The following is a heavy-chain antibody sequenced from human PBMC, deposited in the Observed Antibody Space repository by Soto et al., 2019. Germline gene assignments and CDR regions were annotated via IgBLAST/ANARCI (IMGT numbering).Heavy chain of an antibody. J-gene: IGHJ4*02. CDR2: IWYDGSNK. CDR3: ARESRDGYNFDY. D-gene: IGHD5-12*01. CDR1: GFTFSSYG. V-gene: IGHV3-33*01. Sequence: QVQLEESGGGVVQPGRSLRLSCAASGFTFSSYGMHWVRQAPGKGLEWVAVIWYDGSNKYYADSVKGRFTISRDNSKNTLYLQMNSLRAEDTAVYYCARESRDGYNFDYWGQGTLVTVSS.